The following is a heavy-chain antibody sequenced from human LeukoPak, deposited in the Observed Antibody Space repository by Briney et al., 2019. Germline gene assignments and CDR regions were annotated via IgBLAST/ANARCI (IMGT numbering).Heavy chain of an antibody. CDR3: ARDHYYDGRGRFDP. Sequence: KASETLSLTCAVSGGSIRDYQWSWVRQPPGKGLEWIGSIYYSGSTYYNPSLKSRVTISVDTSKNQFSLRLSSVTAADTALYYCARDHYYDGRGRFDPWGQGTLVTVSS. V-gene: IGHV4-59*12. D-gene: IGHD3-16*01. CDR1: GGSIRDYQ. CDR2: IYYSGST. J-gene: IGHJ5*02.